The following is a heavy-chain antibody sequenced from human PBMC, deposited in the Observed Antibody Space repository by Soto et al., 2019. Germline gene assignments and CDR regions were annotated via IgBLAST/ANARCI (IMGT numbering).Heavy chain of an antibody. CDR2: IYYSGST. CDR3: AKDQGSSWYEIDY. J-gene: IGHJ4*02. Sequence: SETLSLTCAVSGGSISSGGYSWSWIRQHPGKGLEWIGYIYYSGSTYYNPSLKSRVTISVDTSKNQFSLKLSSVTAADTAVYYCAKDQGSSWYEIDYWGQGTLVTVSS. CDR1: GGSISSGGYS. V-gene: IGHV4-31*11. D-gene: IGHD6-13*01.